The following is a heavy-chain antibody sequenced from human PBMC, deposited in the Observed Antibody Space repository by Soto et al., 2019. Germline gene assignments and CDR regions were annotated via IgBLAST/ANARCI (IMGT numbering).Heavy chain of an antibody. CDR2: INHSGST. D-gene: IGHD1-26*01. Sequence: SETLSLTCAVYGGSFSGYYWSWIRQPPGKGLEWIGEINHSGSTNYNPSLKSRVTISVDTSKNQFSLKLSSVTAADTAVYYCARVGPQQHSGSLGYWGQGTLVTVSS. J-gene: IGHJ4*02. CDR1: GGSFSGYY. CDR3: ARVGPQQHSGSLGY. V-gene: IGHV4-34*01.